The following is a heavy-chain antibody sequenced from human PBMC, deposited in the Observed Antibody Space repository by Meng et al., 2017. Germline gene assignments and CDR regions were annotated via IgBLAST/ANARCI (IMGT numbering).Heavy chain of an antibody. J-gene: IGHJ4*02. V-gene: IGHV3-30*03. CDR2: ITKAGSRK. CDR1: GLIFRNYD. CDR3: ARDFDY. Sequence: QVPVVESGGDVVPPGLSLTLSCASSGLIFRNYDMHWVRQAPGKGLEWVACITKAGSRKYYLGSVRGRFTISRDNSKNTLYLEMNSLRSEDTALYYCARDFDYWGQGTLVTVSS.